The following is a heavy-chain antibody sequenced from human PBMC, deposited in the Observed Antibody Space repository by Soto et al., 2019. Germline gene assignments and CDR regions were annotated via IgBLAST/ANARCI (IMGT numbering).Heavy chain of an antibody. CDR2: IIPIFGTA. Sequence: SVKVSCKASGGTFSSYAISRVRQAPGQGLEWMGGIIPIFGTANYAQKFQGRVTMTTDTFTSTAYMELRSLRSDDTAVYYCARGENWFDPWGQGTLVTVSS. CDR1: GGTFSSYA. J-gene: IGHJ5*02. V-gene: IGHV1-69*05. CDR3: ARGENWFDP.